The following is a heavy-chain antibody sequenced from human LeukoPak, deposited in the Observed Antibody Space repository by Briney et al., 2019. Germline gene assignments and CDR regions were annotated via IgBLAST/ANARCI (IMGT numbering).Heavy chain of an antibody. D-gene: IGHD3-22*01. Sequence: GGSLRLSCAASGFTFSNYWMTWVRQAPGKGLEWVGNIKQDGSEKYYVDSVKGRFTISRDNAKNSLYLQMNSLRAEDTAVYYCARVWGYYDSSGYYYVDWYFDLWGRGTLVTVSS. J-gene: IGHJ2*01. CDR2: IKQDGSEK. CDR3: ARVWGYYDSSGYYYVDWYFDL. CDR1: GFTFSNYW. V-gene: IGHV3-7*01.